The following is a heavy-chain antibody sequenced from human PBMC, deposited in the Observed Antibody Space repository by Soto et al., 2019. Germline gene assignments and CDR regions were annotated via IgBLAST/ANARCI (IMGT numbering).Heavy chain of an antibody. J-gene: IGHJ4*02. D-gene: IGHD2-8*01. CDR1: GXTLSSYS. Sequence: GSLRLSGAASGXTLSSYSMSWVRQAPGKGLEWVSLISGSGNSTYYADSVKGRFTISRGKSKNTLYLQMNSLRAEDTALYYCAKTIMVPHFDYWGQGPLVTVSS. CDR2: ISGSGNST. CDR3: AKTIMVPHFDY. V-gene: IGHV3-23*01.